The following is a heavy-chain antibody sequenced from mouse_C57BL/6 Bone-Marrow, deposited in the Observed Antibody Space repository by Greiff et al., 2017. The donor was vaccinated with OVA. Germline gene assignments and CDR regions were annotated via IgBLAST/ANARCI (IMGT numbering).Heavy chain of an antibody. D-gene: IGHD1-1*01. CDR1: GFTFSSYG. V-gene: IGHV5-6*01. J-gene: IGHJ1*03. CDR2: ISSGGSYT. CDR3: ARQGSTPGYFDV. Sequence: EVKLMESGGDLVKPGGSLKLSCAASGFTFSSYGMSWVRQTPDKRLEWVATISSGGSYTYYPDSLKGRFTISRDNATNTLYLQMSSLKSEDTAMYYCARQGSTPGYFDVWGTGTTVTVSS.